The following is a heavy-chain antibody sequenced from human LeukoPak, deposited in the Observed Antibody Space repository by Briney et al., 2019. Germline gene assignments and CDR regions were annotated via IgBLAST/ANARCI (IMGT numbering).Heavy chain of an antibody. J-gene: IGHJ3*02. Sequence: GGSLRLSCAASGFTFSNYWMDWVRQVPGKGLEWVSSISSSNSYMYYADSVKGRFTISRDNAKNSLYLQMNSLRAEDTAVYYCARDYFAVANNGDGFDIWGQGTMVTISS. CDR1: GFTFSNYW. D-gene: IGHD6-19*01. CDR2: ISSSNSYM. V-gene: IGHV3-21*01. CDR3: ARDYFAVANNGDGFDI.